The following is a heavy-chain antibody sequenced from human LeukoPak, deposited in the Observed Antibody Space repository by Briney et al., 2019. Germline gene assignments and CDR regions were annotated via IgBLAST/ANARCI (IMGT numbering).Heavy chain of an antibody. CDR2: INPNSGGT. Sequence: ASVKVSCKASGYTFTGYYMHWVRQPPAQELEWMGWINPNSGGTNYAQKFQGRVTMTRDTSISTAYMELSRLRSDDTAVNYGARPPQASSGWSDPFDYWGQGTLVTVSS. J-gene: IGHJ4*02. CDR1: GYTFTGYY. D-gene: IGHD6-19*01. CDR3: ARPPQASSGWSDPFDY. V-gene: IGHV1-2*02.